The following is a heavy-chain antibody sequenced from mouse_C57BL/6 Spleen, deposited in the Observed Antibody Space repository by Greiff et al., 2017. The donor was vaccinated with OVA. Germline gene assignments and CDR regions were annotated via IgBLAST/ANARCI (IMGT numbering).Heavy chain of an antibody. CDR1: GYTFTDYY. V-gene: IGHV1-19*01. Sequence: EVQLQESGPVLVKPGASVKMSCKASGYTFTDYYMNWVKQSHGQSLEWIGVINPYNGGTSYNQKFKGKATLTVDKSSSTAYMELNSLTSEDSAVYYCARLGGDYYYAMDYWGQGTSVTVSS. D-gene: IGHD4-1*01. J-gene: IGHJ4*01. CDR3: ARLGGDYYYAMDY. CDR2: INPYNGGT.